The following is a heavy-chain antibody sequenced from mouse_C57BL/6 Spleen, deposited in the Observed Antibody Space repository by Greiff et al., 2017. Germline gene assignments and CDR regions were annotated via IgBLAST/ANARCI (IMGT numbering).Heavy chain of an antibody. J-gene: IGHJ3*01. CDR2: IYPSDSET. CDR1: GYTFTSYW. V-gene: IGHV1-61*01. Sequence: QVQLQQPGAELVRPGSSVKLSCKASGYTFTSYWMDWVKQRPGQGLEWIGNIYPSDSETHYNQKFKDKATLTVDKSSSPAYMQLSSLTSEDSAVYYCARSRSNWFAYWGQGTLVTVSA. D-gene: IGHD1-1*01. CDR3: ARSRSNWFAY.